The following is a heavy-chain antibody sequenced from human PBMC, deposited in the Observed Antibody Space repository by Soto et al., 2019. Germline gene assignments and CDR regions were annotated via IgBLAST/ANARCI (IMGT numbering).Heavy chain of an antibody. J-gene: IGHJ4*02. CDR3: AKESGWLGTYYFDD. Sequence: RGSLRLSCAASGFAFSSSAMSWVRHAPGKGLEWVSAIIGSGGSKYYADSVKCRFTISRDNSKNPLYRQMNSLGAEDTAVYYCAKESGWLGTYYFDDWGQGT. V-gene: IGHV3-23*01. CDR1: GFAFSSSA. D-gene: IGHD2-15*01. CDR2: IIGSGGSK.